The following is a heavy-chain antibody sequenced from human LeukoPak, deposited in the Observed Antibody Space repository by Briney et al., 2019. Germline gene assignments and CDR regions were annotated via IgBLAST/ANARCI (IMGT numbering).Heavy chain of an antibody. CDR1: GGSISSSTYY. J-gene: IGHJ3*02. CDR3: ARGVGSSGWYGSDAFDI. V-gene: IGHV4-39*01. Sequence: PSETLSLTCSVSGGSISSSTYYWGRIRQPPGKGLEWIGSIYYSGSTYYNPSLKSRVPISVDTSKNQFSLKLTSVTAADTAVYYCARGVGSSGWYGSDAFDIWGQGTMVTVSS. CDR2: IYYSGST. D-gene: IGHD6-19*01.